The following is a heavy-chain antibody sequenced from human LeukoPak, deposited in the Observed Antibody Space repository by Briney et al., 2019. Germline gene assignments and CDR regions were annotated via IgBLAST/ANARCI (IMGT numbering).Heavy chain of an antibody. Sequence: GGSLRLSCAASGFSVSNHYMAWVRQAPGRRLEWVSFIWADGTTFYTDSVRGRFTVSRDQFKNTLYLQMSSLRPDDTDLYYCARDGAGIESWVELDPWGQGTQVTVSA. CDR1: GFSVSNHY. D-gene: IGHD5-24*01. J-gene: IGHJ5*02. V-gene: IGHV3-66*02. CDR2: IWADGTT. CDR3: ARDGAGIESWVELDP.